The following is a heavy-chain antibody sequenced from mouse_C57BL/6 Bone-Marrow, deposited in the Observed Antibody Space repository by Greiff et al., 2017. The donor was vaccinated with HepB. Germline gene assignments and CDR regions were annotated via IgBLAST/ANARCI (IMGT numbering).Heavy chain of an antibody. V-gene: IGHV1-15*01. CDR1: GYTFTDYE. CDR3: TRRLPDY. J-gene: IGHJ2*01. Sequence: VKLQESGAELVRPGASVTLSCKASGYTFTDYEMHWVKQTPVHGLEWIGAIDPETGGTAYNQKFKGKAILTADKSSSTAYMELRSLTSEDSAVYYCTRRLPDYWGQGTTLTVSS. CDR2: IDPETGGT.